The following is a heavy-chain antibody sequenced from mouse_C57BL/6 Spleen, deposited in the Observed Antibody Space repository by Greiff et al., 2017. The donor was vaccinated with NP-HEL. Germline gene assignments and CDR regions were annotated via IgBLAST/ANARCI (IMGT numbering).Heavy chain of an antibody. V-gene: IGHV5-16*01. CDR3: ARDRGTTPIFDY. CDR2: INYDGSST. Sequence: EVKLVESEGGLVQPGSSMKLSCTASGFTFSDYYMAWVRQVPEKGLEWVANINYDGSSTYYLDSLKSRFIISRDNAKNILYLQMSSLKSEDTATYYCARDRGTTPIFDYWGQGTTLTVSS. CDR1: GFTFSDYY. J-gene: IGHJ2*01. D-gene: IGHD1-1*01.